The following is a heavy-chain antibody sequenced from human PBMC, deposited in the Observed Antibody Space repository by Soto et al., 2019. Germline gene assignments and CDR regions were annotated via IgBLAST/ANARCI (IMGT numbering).Heavy chain of an antibody. V-gene: IGHV4-59*01. J-gene: IGHJ4*02. D-gene: IGHD4-4*01. CDR3: ARVGSVTNY. CDR2: IYYSGST. Sequence: SETLSLTCTVSGDSINSYYWSWIRQAPGKGLEWIGYIYYSGSTNYNPSLKSRVTISVDTSKNQFSLKLSSVTAADTAVYYCARVGSVTNYWGQGTLVTVSS. CDR1: GDSINSYY.